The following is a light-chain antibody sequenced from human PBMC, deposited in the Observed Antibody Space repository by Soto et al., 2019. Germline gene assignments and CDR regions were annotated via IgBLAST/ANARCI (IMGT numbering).Light chain of an antibody. V-gene: IGLV1-47*01. CDR3: AAWDVSLSGYV. Sequence: QLVLTQPPSASGTPGQRVTISCSGSSSNIGGYYVSWYQQLPGTAPKVLIYRNTQRPSGVPDRFSGSKSGTSASLAISGLRSDDEAEYYCAAWDVSLSGYVFGTGTKLTVL. CDR2: RNT. J-gene: IGLJ1*01. CDR1: SSNIGGYY.